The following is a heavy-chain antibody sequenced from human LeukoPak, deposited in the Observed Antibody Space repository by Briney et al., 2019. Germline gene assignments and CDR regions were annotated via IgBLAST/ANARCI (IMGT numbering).Heavy chain of an antibody. CDR1: GYTFTSYG. J-gene: IGHJ4*02. Sequence: ASVKVSCKASGYTFTSYGISWVRQAPGQGLEWMGIINPSGGSTSYAQKFQGRVTMTRDTSTSTVYMELSSLRSEDTAVYYCARVRNYYDSSGYSYYFDYWGQGTLVTVSS. CDR2: INPSGGST. V-gene: IGHV1-46*01. D-gene: IGHD3-22*01. CDR3: ARVRNYYDSSGYSYYFDY.